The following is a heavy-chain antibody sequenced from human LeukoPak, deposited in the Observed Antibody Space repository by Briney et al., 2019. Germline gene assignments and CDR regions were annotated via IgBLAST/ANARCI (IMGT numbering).Heavy chain of an antibody. Sequence: SETLSLTSTVSGGSISSSNFYWDWSRQPPGKGLEWIGSIYYTGSTYYNSSLKSRVTTSVDTSKNHFSLKLTSVTAADTAVYYCAGRLRLGGLSSVYWGQRTLVTVSS. J-gene: IGHJ4*02. D-gene: IGHD3-16*02. CDR2: IYYTGST. V-gene: IGHV4-39*02. CDR1: GGSISSSNFY. CDR3: AGRLRLGGLSSVY.